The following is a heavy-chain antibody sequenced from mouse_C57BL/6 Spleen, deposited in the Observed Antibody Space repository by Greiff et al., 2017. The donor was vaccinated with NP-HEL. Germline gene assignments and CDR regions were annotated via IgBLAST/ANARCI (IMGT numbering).Heavy chain of an antibody. Sequence: DVMLVESGGGLVKPGGSLKLSCAASGFTFSSYAMSWVRQTPEKRLEWVATISDGGSYTYYPDNVKGRFTISRDNAKNNLYLQMSHLKSEDTAMYYCAREGKITTYAMDYWGQGTSVTVSS. J-gene: IGHJ4*01. D-gene: IGHD1-1*01. CDR2: ISDGGSYT. CDR1: GFTFSSYA. V-gene: IGHV5-4*01. CDR3: AREGKITTYAMDY.